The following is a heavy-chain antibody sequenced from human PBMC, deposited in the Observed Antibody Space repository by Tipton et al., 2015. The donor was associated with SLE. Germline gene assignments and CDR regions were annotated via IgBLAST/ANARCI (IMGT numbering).Heavy chain of an antibody. V-gene: IGHV4-61*02. CDR3: ARHVYQYWHFDL. Sequence: TLSLTCAVSGGSISSGDYHWNWIRQSAGEGLEWLGRISATGGTYYNPSLNSPVTMSLDTSKNQFFLKVSSVTAADSAIYYCARHVYQYWHFDLWGRGTLVSVSS. CDR1: GGSISSGDYH. D-gene: IGHD2-2*01. J-gene: IGHJ2*01. CDR2: ISATGGT.